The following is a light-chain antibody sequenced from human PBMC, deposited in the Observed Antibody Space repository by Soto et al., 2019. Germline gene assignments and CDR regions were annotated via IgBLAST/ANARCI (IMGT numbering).Light chain of an antibody. CDR1: QSVSVN. V-gene: IGKV3-15*01. Sequence: EIVMTQSPGTLSVSPGERATLSCRASQSVSVNLAWYQQKPGQAPRLLIYGVSTRATGIPARFSGSESGTEFTLPISSLQSEDFAVYYCQQYNVWPFTFGPGTKVDIK. J-gene: IGKJ3*01. CDR3: QQYNVWPFT. CDR2: GVS.